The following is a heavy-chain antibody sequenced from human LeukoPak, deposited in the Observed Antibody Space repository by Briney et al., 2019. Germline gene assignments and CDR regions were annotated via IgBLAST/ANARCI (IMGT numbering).Heavy chain of an antibody. V-gene: IGHV3-11*03. CDR3: ARPDRDYGDYWYFDL. J-gene: IGHJ2*01. Sequence: PGGSLRLSCAASGFTFSDYYMSWIRQAPGKGLEWVSYISSSSSSTNYADSVKGRFTISRDNAKNSLYLQMNSLRAEDTAVCYCARPDRDYGDYWYFDLWGRGTLVTVSS. CDR1: GFTFSDYY. CDR2: ISSSSSST. D-gene: IGHD4-17*01.